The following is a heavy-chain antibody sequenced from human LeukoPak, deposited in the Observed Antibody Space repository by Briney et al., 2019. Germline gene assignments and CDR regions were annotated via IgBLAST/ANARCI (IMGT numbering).Heavy chain of an antibody. J-gene: IGHJ4*02. V-gene: IGHV6-1*01. CDR1: GDSVSSNSAA. Sequence: SQTLSLTCAISGDSVSSNSAAWNWIRQSPSRGLEWLGRTYYRSTWYHDYAISVKSRITINPDTSKTQVSLQLNSVTPEDTAVYYCVREYSGGWDYWGQGTLVTVSS. CDR3: VREYSGGWDY. CDR2: TYYRSTWYH. D-gene: IGHD2-21*01.